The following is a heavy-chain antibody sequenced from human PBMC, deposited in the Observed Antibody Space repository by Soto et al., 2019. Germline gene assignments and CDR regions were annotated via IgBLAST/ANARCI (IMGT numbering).Heavy chain of an antibody. V-gene: IGHV4-39*01. Sequence: QLQLHESGPGLVKPSETLSLTCTVSGGSVSSGSYYWGWVRQPPGKGLEWIGSVYYSGSTCYNPSLESRVTISVDKSKTQFSRKLMSLSAADTAVYYCGRLEGLATISYYFDYWGQGALVTVSS. CDR2: VYYSGST. CDR3: GRLEGLATISYYFDY. D-gene: IGHD3-9*01. CDR1: GGSVSSGSYY. J-gene: IGHJ4*02.